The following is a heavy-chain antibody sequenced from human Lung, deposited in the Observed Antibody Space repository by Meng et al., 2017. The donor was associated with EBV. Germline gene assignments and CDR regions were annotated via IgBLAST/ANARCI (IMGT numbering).Heavy chain of an antibody. Sequence: QVHLQESGPGLVKPSQTLSLTCTVSGGSISSGGYYWSWIRQHPGKGLEWIGYIYYSGSTYYNPSLKSLVTISVDTSKNQFSLKLSSVTAADTAVYYCARARRGGHYFDYWGQGTLVTVSS. CDR2: IYYSGST. J-gene: IGHJ4*02. CDR3: ARARRGGHYFDY. V-gene: IGHV4-31*01. CDR1: GGSISSGGYY. D-gene: IGHD4-23*01.